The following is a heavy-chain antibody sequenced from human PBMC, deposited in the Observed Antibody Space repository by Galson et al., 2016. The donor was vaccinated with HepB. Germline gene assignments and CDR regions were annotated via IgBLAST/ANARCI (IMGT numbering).Heavy chain of an antibody. D-gene: IGHD3-3*01. CDR1: GGSFSSDKW. J-gene: IGHJ6*02. V-gene: IGHV4-4*02. CDR3: AGHESYYDLGSGYKRYYYYGLDV. CDR2: VYHSGST. Sequence: TLSLTCAVSGGSFSSDKWWTWIRQPPGKGLEWIGEVYHSGSTNYNPSLESRVFISVDKSKKQFSLRLTSVTAADTAVYYCAGHESYYDLGSGYKRYYYYGLDVWGQGTTVIVSS.